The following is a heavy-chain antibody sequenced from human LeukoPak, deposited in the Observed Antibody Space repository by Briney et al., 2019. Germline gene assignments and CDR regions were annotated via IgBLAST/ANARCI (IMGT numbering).Heavy chain of an antibody. CDR3: ARDSVSGDAFDI. J-gene: IGHJ3*02. D-gene: IGHD3-10*01. CDR2: IYHSGST. Sequence: SETLSLTCAVSGGSISSGGYSWSWIRQPPGKGLEWIGYIYHSGSTYYNPSLKSRVTISGDRSKNQFSLKLSSGTAADTAVYYCARDSVSGDAFDIWGQGTMVTVSS. CDR1: GGSISSGGYS. V-gene: IGHV4-30-2*01.